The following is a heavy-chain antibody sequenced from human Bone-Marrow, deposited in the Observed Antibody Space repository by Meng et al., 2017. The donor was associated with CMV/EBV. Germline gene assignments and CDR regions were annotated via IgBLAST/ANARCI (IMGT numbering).Heavy chain of an antibody. D-gene: IGHD3-10*01. CDR2: INPNSGGT. CDR3: AREDYYGSGRLLYYYGMDV. V-gene: IGHV1-2*02. CDR1: GYTFTSYD. Sequence: ASVKVSCKASGYTFTSYDINWVRQAPGQGLEWMGWINPNSGGTNYAQKFQGRVTMTRDTSISTAYMELSRLRSDDTAVYYCAREDYYGSGRLLYYYGMDVWGQGPTVTGSS. J-gene: IGHJ6*01.